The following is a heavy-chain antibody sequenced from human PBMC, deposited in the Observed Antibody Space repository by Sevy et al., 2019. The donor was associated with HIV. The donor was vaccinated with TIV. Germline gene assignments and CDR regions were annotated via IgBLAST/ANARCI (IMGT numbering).Heavy chain of an antibody. CDR1: GLSFSNAW. CDR2: IRSETGGGTT. J-gene: IGHJ4*02. V-gene: IGHV3-15*01. CDR3: AIDHRRDGMIVVPFEK. Sequence: GGSLRLSCAASGLSFSNAWMARVRQAPWKGLEWVGRIRSETGGGTTDFAAFAKGKFTISRDDTKNTMYLQMNSLKTEDTAVYYCAIDHRRDGMIVVPFEKWGLGTLVTVSS. D-gene: IGHD3-22*01.